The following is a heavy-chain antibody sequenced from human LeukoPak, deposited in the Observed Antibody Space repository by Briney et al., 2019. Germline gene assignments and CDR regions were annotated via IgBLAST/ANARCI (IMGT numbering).Heavy chain of an antibody. J-gene: IGHJ4*02. CDR3: ARHSKNRLVEVTATPFDY. V-gene: IGHV4-39*01. CDR2: VYYTRST. CDR1: CCSIRGTGYY. Sequence: SETLSFTCTVSCCSIRGTGYYCVWIRQPPWKGLVWFGRVYYTRSTYYNPSLKSRVTISVDTSKNQFSLKLASVTAADTAVYYCARHSKNRLVEVTATPFDYWGQGTLVTVSS. D-gene: IGHD2-15*01.